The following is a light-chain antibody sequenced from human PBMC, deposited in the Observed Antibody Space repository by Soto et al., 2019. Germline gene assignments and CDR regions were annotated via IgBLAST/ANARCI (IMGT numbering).Light chain of an antibody. V-gene: IGKV1-5*01. Sequence: DIQMTQSPSTLSASVGDRVTITCRASQSISSWLAWYQQKPGKAPKLLIFDASTLESGGPSRFSGSGSGTEFTLTISSLQPDDFATYYCQQYSSYSQYTFGQGTKLEIK. CDR3: QQYSSYSQYT. CDR1: QSISSW. J-gene: IGKJ2*01. CDR2: DAS.